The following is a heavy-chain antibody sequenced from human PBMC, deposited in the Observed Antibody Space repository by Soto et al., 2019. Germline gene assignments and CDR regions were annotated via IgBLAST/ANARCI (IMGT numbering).Heavy chain of an antibody. CDR2: IHYSGST. Sequence: PSETLSLTCTVSGDSIGTTHSYWAWIRQSPGKGLEWIGNIHYSGSTYYMPSLRSRVTLSVDTSKNQFSLRLTSVTAEDTAVYYCERHEGNGNVWPLDYWGQGILLTVSS. J-gene: IGHJ4*02. CDR3: ERHEGNGNVWPLDY. D-gene: IGHD2-8*01. CDR1: GDSIGTTHSY. V-gene: IGHV4-39*01.